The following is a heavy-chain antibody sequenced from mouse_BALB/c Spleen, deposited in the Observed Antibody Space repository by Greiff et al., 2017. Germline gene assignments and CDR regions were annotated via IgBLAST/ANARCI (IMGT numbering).Heavy chain of an antibody. V-gene: IGHV3-2*02. D-gene: IGHD2-2*01. CDR1: GYSITSDYA. Sequence: VQLQQSGPGLVKPSQSLSLTCTVTGYSITSDYAWNWIRQFPGNKLEWMGYISYSGSTSYNPSLKSRISITRDTSKNQFFLQLNSVTTEDTATYYCARYLWLRRYAMDYWGQGTSVTVSS. J-gene: IGHJ4*01. CDR2: ISYSGST. CDR3: ARYLWLRRYAMDY.